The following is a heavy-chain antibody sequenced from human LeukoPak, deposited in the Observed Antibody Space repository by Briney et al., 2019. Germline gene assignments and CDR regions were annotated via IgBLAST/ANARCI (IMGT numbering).Heavy chain of an antibody. CDR2: IIPIFGTA. CDR1: GGTFSSYA. CDR3: ARAETYYYDSSGYPLDY. J-gene: IGHJ4*02. Sequence: SVKVSCKASGGTFSSYAISWVRRAPGQGLEWMGGIIPIFGTANYAQKFQGRVTITTDESTSTAYMELSSLRSEDTAVYYCARAETYYYDSSGYPLDYWGQGTLVTVSS. V-gene: IGHV1-69*05. D-gene: IGHD3-22*01.